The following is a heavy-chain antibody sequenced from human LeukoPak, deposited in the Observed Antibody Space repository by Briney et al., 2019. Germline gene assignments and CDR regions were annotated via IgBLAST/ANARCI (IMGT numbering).Heavy chain of an antibody. D-gene: IGHD3-22*01. CDR2: IKSKTDGGTT. J-gene: IGHJ4*02. Sequence: GGSLRLSCAASGFTFSNAWMSWVRQAPGKGLEWVGRIKSKTDGGTTDYAAPVKGRFTISRDDSKNTLYLQMNSLKTEDTAVHYCTTAFPSYYYDSSGYPVYGLDYWGQGTLVTVSS. V-gene: IGHV3-15*01. CDR1: GFTFSNAW. CDR3: TTAFPSYYYDSSGYPVYGLDY.